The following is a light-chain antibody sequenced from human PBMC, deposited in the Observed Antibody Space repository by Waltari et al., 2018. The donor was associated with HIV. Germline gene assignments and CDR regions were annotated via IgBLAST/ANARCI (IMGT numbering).Light chain of an antibody. V-gene: IGLV7-43*01. Sequence: QTVVTQEPSLTVSPGGTVTLTCSSSTGAVARRYSPNWFQQKPGQAPRALISRARNKHSWTPARFSGSLLGGKAALTLTGVQPEDEAEYYCLLYYGGSWVFGGGTKLTVL. CDR3: LLYYGGSWV. CDR2: RAR. J-gene: IGLJ3*02. CDR1: TGAVARRYS.